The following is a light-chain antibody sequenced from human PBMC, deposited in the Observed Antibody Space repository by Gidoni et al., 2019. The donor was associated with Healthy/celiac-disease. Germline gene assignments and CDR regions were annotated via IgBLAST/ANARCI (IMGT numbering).Light chain of an antibody. J-gene: IGKJ1*01. CDR3: QQYGSSRT. V-gene: IGKV3-20*01. CDR1: QSVSSSY. Sequence: EIVLTQSPGTLSLSPGERATLSCRVSQSVSSSYLAWYQQKPGQAPRLLIYGASSRATGIPDRFSGSGSGTDFTLTISRLEPEDFAVYYCQQYGSSRTFXQXTKVEIK. CDR2: GAS.